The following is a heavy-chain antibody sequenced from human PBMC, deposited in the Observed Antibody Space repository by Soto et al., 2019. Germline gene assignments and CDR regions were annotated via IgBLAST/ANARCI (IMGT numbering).Heavy chain of an antibody. V-gene: IGHV4-59*01. CDR3: ARVWGGAFDI. CDR2: IYYSGST. CDR1: GGSISSYY. Sequence: QVQLQESGPGLVKPSETLSLTCTVSGGSISSYYWSWIRQPPGKGLEWIGYIYYSGSTNYNPSLKSRVTISVDTSKNQISLKLSSVTAADTAVYYCARVWGGAFDIWGQGTMVTVPS. D-gene: IGHD3-10*01. J-gene: IGHJ3*02.